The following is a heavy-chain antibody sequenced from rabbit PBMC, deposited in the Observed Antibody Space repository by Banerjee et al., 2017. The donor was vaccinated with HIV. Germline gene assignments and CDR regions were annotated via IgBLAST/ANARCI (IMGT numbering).Heavy chain of an antibody. V-gene: IGHV1S40*01. J-gene: IGHJ4*01. CDR2: IDAGSSGST. Sequence: EESGGDLVKPGASLTLTCTASGFSFSPTYNMYWVRQAPGKGLEWIACIDAGSSGSTYYASWANGRFTISKTSWTTVTLQMTSLTAADTATYFCARDLAGVIGWNFHLWGPGTLVTVS. CDR1: GFSFSPTYN. D-gene: IGHD4-1*01. CDR3: ARDLAGVIGWNFHL.